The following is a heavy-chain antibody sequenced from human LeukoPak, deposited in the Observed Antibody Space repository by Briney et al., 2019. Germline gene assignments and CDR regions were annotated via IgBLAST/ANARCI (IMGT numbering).Heavy chain of an antibody. CDR2: IYTSGST. CDR3: ARATGGDRYFDWLELDY. D-gene: IGHD3-9*01. CDR1: GGSISSGSYY. V-gene: IGHV4-61*02. J-gene: IGHJ4*02. Sequence: SQTLSLTCTVSGGSISSGSYYWSWIRQPAGKGLEWIGRIYTSGSTNYNPSLKSRVTISVDTSKNQFSLKLSSVTAADTAVYYCARATGGDRYFDWLELDYWGQGTLVTVSS.